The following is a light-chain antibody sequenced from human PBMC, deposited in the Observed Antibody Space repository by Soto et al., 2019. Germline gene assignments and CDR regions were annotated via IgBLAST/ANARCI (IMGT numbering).Light chain of an antibody. CDR1: SSNIGAGYD. CDR2: GNS. CDR3: QSYDSSLSGPWV. J-gene: IGLJ3*02. V-gene: IGLV1-40*01. Sequence: QSVLTQPPSVSGAPGQRVTISCTGSSSNIGAGYDVHWYQQLPGTAPKLLIYGNSNRPSGVPDRFSGSKSGTSASLAITGLLAEDEAEYDCQSYDSSLSGPWVFGGGTQLTVL.